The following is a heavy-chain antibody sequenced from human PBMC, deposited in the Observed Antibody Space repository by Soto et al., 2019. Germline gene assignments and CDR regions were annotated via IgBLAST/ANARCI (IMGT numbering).Heavy chain of an antibody. D-gene: IGHD1-26*01. CDR3: ARRLVVGAILSP. J-gene: IGHJ5*02. CDR1: GYTFTSYA. V-gene: IGHV1-3*01. Sequence: ASVKGSCKASGYTFTSYAMHWVRQAPGQRLEWMGWINAGNGNTKYSQKFQGRVTITRDTSASTAYMELSSLRSEDTAVYYCARRLVVGAILSPWGQGTLVTVSS. CDR2: INAGNGNT.